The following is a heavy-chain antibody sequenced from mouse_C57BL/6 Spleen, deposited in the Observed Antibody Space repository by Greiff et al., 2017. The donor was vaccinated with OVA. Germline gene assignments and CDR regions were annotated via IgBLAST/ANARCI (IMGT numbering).Heavy chain of an antibody. D-gene: IGHD2-3*01. CDR1: GYTFTDYD. V-gene: IGHV1-15*01. CDR2: IDPETGGT. J-gene: IGHJ4*01. CDR3: TRSDDGYYEMDY. Sequence: QVQLQQSGAELVRPGASVTLSCKASGYTFTDYDMHWVKQTPVHGLEWIGAIDPETGGTAYNQKFKGKAILTADKSSSTAYMELRSLTSEDSAVYYCTRSDDGYYEMDYWGQGTSVTVSS.